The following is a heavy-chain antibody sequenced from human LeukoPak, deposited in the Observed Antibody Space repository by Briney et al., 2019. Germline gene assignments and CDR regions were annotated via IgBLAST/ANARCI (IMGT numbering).Heavy chain of an antibody. Sequence: PGGSLRLSCAASGFTFTNYAMAWVRQAPGKGLEWVANIKQDGSEKYYVDSVKGRFTISRDNAKNSLYLQMNSLRAEDTAVYYCARGGYYFIYWGQGMLVTVSS. CDR3: ARGGYYFIY. CDR1: GFTFTNYA. J-gene: IGHJ4*02. V-gene: IGHV3-7*04. CDR2: IKQDGSEK. D-gene: IGHD3-22*01.